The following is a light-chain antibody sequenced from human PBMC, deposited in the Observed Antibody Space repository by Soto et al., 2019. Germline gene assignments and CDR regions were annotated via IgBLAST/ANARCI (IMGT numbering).Light chain of an antibody. Sequence: DIVMTQSPDSLAVSLGERATINCKSSQSVLYSSSNKNYLAWYQQKSGQPPKLLIYWASTRESGVPDRFSGSGSGTDFTLTISSLQAEDVAVYYCQQYYSTPLTFGGGTKVDI. J-gene: IGKJ4*01. CDR2: WAS. V-gene: IGKV4-1*01. CDR3: QQYYSTPLT. CDR1: QSVLYSSSNKNY.